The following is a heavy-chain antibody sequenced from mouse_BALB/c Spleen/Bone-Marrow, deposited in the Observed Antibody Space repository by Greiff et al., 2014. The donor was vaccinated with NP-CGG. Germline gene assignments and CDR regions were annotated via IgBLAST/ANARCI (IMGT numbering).Heavy chain of an antibody. D-gene: IGHD2-4*01. CDR3: ARSTMITTGYYYAMDY. CDR1: GFTFSSFG. CDR2: ISSGSSTI. Sequence: EVNLVESGGGLVQPGGSRKVSCAASGFTFSSFGMHWVRQAPEKGLGWVAYISSGSSTIYYADTVKGRFTISRDNPKNTLFLQMTSLRSEDTAMYYCARSTMITTGYYYAMDYWGQGTSVTVSS. J-gene: IGHJ4*01. V-gene: IGHV5-17*02.